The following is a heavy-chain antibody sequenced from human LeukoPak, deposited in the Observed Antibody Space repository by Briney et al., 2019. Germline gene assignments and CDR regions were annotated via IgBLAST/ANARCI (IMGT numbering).Heavy chain of an antibody. Sequence: GGSLRLSCAASGFTFSSYGMHWVRQAPGKGLEWVAVISYDGSNKYYADPVKGRFTISRDNSKNTLYLQMNSLRAEDTAVYYCAKVLSDFWSGYYLDIDYWGQGTLVTVSS. CDR3: AKVLSDFWSGYYLDIDY. V-gene: IGHV3-30*18. CDR2: ISYDGSNK. D-gene: IGHD3-3*01. J-gene: IGHJ4*02. CDR1: GFTFSSYG.